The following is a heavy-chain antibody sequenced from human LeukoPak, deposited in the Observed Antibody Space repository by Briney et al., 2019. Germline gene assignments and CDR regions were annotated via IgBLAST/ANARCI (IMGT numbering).Heavy chain of an antibody. CDR1: GFTFSSYS. Sequence: GGSLRLSCAASGFTFSSYSMNWVRQAPGKGLEWVSYISSSSSTIYYADSVKGRFTISRDNAKNSLYLQMNSLRAEDTAVYYCARADRQQLVPNFDYWGQGTLVTVSS. CDR3: ARADRQQLVPNFDY. J-gene: IGHJ4*02. D-gene: IGHD6-13*01. V-gene: IGHV3-48*01. CDR2: ISSSSSTI.